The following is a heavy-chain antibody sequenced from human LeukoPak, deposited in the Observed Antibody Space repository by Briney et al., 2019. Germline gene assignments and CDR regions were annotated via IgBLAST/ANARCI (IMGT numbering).Heavy chain of an antibody. CDR1: GFTFSSYS. V-gene: IGHV3-21*01. Sequence: GGSLRLSCAASGFTFSSYSMNWVRQAPGKGLEWVSSISSSSSYIYYADSVKGRFTISRDNAKNSLYLQMNSLRAEDTAVYYCARDLGNLDWEGTFVDWGQGTPVTVSS. D-gene: IGHD3-9*01. J-gene: IGHJ4*02. CDR2: ISSSSSYI. CDR3: ARDLGNLDWEGTFVD.